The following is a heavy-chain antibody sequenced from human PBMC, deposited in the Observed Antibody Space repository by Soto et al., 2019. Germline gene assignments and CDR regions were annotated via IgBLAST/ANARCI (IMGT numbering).Heavy chain of an antibody. V-gene: IGHV1-18*01. J-gene: IGHJ4*02. CDR3: ATAIVVVVAAFDY. CDR1: GYTFTSYG. Sequence: GASVKVSCKASGYTFTSYGISWVRQAPGQGLEWMGWISAYNGNTNYAQKFQGRVTMTEDTSTDTAYMELSSLRSEDTAVYYCATAIVVVVAAFDYWGQGTLVTVSS. D-gene: IGHD2-15*01. CDR2: ISAYNGNT.